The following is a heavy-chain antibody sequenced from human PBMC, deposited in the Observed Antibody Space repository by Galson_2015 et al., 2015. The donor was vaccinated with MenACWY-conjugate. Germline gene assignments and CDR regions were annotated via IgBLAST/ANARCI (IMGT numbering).Heavy chain of an antibody. D-gene: IGHD1-26*01. CDR2: INPGGSSA. CDR1: GVIFNTYW. V-gene: IGHV3-74*01. CDR3: AKSRGASFYFDS. J-gene: IGHJ4*02. Sequence: SLRLSCAASGVIFNTYWMHWVRQAPGKGLVWDSRINPGGSSATYADSVKDRFTISRDNTKNTLYLQMNSLRPEVTAVFYCAKSRGASFYFDSWVQGTLVTVSS.